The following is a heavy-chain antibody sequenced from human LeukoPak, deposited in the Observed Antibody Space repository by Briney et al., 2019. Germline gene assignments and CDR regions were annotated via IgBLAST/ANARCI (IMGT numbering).Heavy chain of an antibody. CDR2: MNPNSGNT. D-gene: IGHD1-26*01. Sequence: ASVKVSCKASGYTFTSYDINWVRQATGQGLEWMGWMNPNSGNTGYAQKFQGRVTITRNTSISTAYMEPSSLRSEDTAVYYCARGQEQWEPASYWGQGTLVTVSS. CDR3: ARGQEQWEPASY. CDR1: GYTFTSYD. J-gene: IGHJ4*02. V-gene: IGHV1-8*03.